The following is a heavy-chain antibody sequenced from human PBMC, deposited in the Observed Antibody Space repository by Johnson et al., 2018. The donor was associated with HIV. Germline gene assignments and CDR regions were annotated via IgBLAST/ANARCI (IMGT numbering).Heavy chain of an antibody. CDR1: GFTFDDYG. V-gene: IGHV3-20*04. CDR2: INWCGGST. CDR3: ARGPILEWLSGDGFDM. D-gene: IGHD3-3*01. Sequence: VQLVESGGGAVRPGGSLRISCAASGFTFDDYGMSWVRQAPGQGLEWVSGINWCGGSTGSVDSMQGRFSISRDNSKNTLYLKMNSLRVEDTAMYYCARGPILEWLSGDGFDMWGQGTKVTV. J-gene: IGHJ3*02.